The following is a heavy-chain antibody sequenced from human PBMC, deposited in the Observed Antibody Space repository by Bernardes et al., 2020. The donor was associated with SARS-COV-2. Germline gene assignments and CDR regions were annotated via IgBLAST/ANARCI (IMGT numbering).Heavy chain of an antibody. Sequence: ASVKVSCKASGYTFPSYGIRWVRQAPGQGLEWMGWISADSVNTDYAEKFQGRVTMTTDTSTSTAYMELRRLRSDDTAVYYCATVVGYTYGGGWFDPWGQGTLVIVSS. CDR3: ATVVGYTYGGGWFDP. J-gene: IGHJ5*02. D-gene: IGHD5-18*01. CDR2: ISADSVNT. V-gene: IGHV1-18*01. CDR1: GYTFPSYG.